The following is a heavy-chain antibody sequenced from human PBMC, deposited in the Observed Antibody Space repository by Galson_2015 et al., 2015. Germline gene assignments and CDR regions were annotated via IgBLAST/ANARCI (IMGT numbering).Heavy chain of an antibody. CDR3: AKDFGGYNYLWYFDL. D-gene: IGHD5-24*01. CDR2: ISYDGSNK. CDR1: GFTFSSYG. J-gene: IGHJ2*01. Sequence: SLRLSCAASGFTFSSYGMHWVRQAPGKGLEWVAVISYDGSNKYYADSVKGRFTISRDNSKNTLYLQMNGLRAEDTAVYYCAKDFGGYNYLWYFDLWGRGTLVTVSS. V-gene: IGHV3-30*18.